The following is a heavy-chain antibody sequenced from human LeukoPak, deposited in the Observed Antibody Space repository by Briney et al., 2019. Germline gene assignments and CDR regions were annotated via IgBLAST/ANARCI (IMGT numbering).Heavy chain of an antibody. CDR1: GGSICRYY. V-gene: IGHV4-59*01. J-gene: IGHJ5*02. CDR2: IYYSGSH. Sequence: PSETLSLTCTVSGGSICRYYWSWIRQPPRKGLEWIGYIYYSGSHNYHTSLKRRVSISVDASKNQYSLKLSSVTAADTAGYYGARVFPSSVWFDPWGQGTLVSVSS. D-gene: IGHD2-2*01. CDR3: ARVFPSSVWFDP.